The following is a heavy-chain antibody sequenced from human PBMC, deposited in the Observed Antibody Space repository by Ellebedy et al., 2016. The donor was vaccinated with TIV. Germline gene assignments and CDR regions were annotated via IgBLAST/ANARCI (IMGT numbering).Heavy chain of an antibody. V-gene: IGHV4-59*01. D-gene: IGHD3-22*01. CDR1: GDSIRNDH. Sequence: MPSETLSLTCTVSGDSIRNDHWGWIRQSPEKGLEWLGFIRDDGYIDYNPSLAGRVTVSVDPSKNQVSLNLRYMTPADTAVYYCARGGCSSCYIVSWGQGTQVTVSS. CDR3: ARGGCSSCYIVS. CDR2: IRDDGYI. J-gene: IGHJ4*02.